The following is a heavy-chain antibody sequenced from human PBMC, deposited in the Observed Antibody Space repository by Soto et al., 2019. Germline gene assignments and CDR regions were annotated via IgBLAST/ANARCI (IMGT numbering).Heavy chain of an antibody. CDR3: VRQGDYESNP. J-gene: IGHJ4*02. Sequence: QLQLQESGPRLVKSSETLSLTCTVSGGSLSVGSYYWAWIRQSPGKGLEWIGSLSYSGRTYYNPSLKSRVTFSVDAFKNVFFLNLTSVSAADTAVFYCVRQGDYESNPWGQGTPVTVSS. CDR1: GGSLSVGSYY. D-gene: IGHD4-17*01. CDR2: LSYSGRT. V-gene: IGHV4-39*01.